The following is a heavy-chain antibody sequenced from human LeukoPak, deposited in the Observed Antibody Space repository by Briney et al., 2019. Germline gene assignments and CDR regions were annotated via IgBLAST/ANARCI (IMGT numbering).Heavy chain of an antibody. CDR3: ARWKVRLRSFDT. CDR1: GGSISSSSYY. V-gene: IGHV4-39*01. J-gene: IGHJ5*02. CDR2: IYYRGST. D-gene: IGHD4-17*01. Sequence: SETLSLPCTVLGGSISSSSYYWGWSRQPPGRGVEGIGSIYYRGSTYDNPSLKRRVTISVDTSKNHFCLKRSSVTPAHPAVYYCARWKVRLRSFDTSGQGTPGTVSP.